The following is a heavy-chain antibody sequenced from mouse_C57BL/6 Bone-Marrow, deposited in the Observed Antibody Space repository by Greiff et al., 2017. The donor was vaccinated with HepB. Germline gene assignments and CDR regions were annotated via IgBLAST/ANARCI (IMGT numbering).Heavy chain of an antibody. D-gene: IGHD1-1*01. CDR1: GFTFTDYY. Sequence: EVQLQESGPVLVKPGPSVKISCKASGFTFTDYYMHWVKQSHGKSLEWIGLVYPYNGGTSYNQKFKGKATLTVDTSSSTAYMELNSLTSEDSAVYYCARSGFHYYGSSLWYFDVWGTGTTVTVSS. V-gene: IGHV1-36*01. CDR2: VYPYNGGT. J-gene: IGHJ1*03. CDR3: ARSGFHYYGSSLWYFDV.